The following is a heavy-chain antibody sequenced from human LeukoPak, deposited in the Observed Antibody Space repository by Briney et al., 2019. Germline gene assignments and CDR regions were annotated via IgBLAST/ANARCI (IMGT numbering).Heavy chain of an antibody. CDR3: ARRVVPAANFDY. CDR1: GGSISSGSYY. CDR2: IYHSGST. J-gene: IGHJ4*02. V-gene: IGHV4-39*07. Sequence: PSETLSLTCTVSGGSISSGSYYWGWIRQPPGKGLEWIGSIYHSGSTYYNPSLKSRVTISVDTSKNQFSLKLSSVTAADTAVYYCARRVVPAANFDYWGQGTLVTVSS. D-gene: IGHD2-2*01.